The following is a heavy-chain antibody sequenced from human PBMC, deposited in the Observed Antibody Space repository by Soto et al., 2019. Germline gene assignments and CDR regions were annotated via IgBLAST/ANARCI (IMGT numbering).Heavy chain of an antibody. Sequence: EVWRRRSCSAAGFSLSNGRMSWVRQAPGKGLEWFGLIKGEADGGTTDYAAPVKGRIPISRDHSKDTLYLQMNSLKTEDTAVYYCTTGLSNGYYNFDYWGQGT. J-gene: IGHJ4*02. V-gene: IGHV3-15*01. CDR1: GFSLSNGR. CDR3: TTGLSNGYYNFDY. CDR2: IKGEADGGTT. D-gene: IGHD3-22*01.